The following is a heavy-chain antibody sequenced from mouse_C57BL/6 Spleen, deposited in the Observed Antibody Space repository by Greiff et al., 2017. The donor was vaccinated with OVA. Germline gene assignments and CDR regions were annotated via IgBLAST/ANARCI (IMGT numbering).Heavy chain of an antibody. J-gene: IGHJ4*01. CDR3: ARRGLYAMDY. CDR2: IYPGDGDT. Sequence: QVQLQQSGAELVKPGASVKISCKASGYAFSSYWMNWVKQRPGKGLEWIGQIYPGDGDTNYNGKFKGKATLTANKSSSTAYMQLSSQTSEDAAVYFCARRGLYAMDYWGQGTSVTVSA. V-gene: IGHV1-80*01. CDR1: GYAFSSYW. D-gene: IGHD3-1*01.